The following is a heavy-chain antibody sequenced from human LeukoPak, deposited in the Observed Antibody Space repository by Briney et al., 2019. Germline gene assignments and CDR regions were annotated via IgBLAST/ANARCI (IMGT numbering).Heavy chain of an antibody. J-gene: IGHJ6*03. D-gene: IGHD5-24*01. CDR1: GGTLSSST. Sequence: SVKVSCKASGGTLSSSTISWVRQAPGQGLEWMGGIIPLFGAPKYAQKFQGGVTITADESTNTVNMELGSLRSEDTAIYYCARTYRDGYNFYYMDVWGKGTTVTVSS. CDR3: ARTYRDGYNFYYMDV. V-gene: IGHV1-69*01. CDR2: IIPLFGAP.